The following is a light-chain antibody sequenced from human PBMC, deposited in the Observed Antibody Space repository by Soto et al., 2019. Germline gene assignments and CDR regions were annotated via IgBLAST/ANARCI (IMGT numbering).Light chain of an antibody. J-gene: IGLJ1*01. CDR3: CSYAGSYTEV. V-gene: IGLV2-11*01. CDR2: DVS. Sequence: QSVLTQPRSVSGSPGQSVTISCTGTSSDVGGYNYVSWYQQHPGKAPKLMIYDVSQRPSGVPDRFSGSKSGNTASLTISGLQAEDEADYYCCSYAGSYTEVFGTGTKVTVL. CDR1: SSDVGGYNY.